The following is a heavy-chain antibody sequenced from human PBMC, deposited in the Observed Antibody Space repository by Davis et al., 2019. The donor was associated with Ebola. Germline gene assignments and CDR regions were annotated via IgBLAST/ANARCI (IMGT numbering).Heavy chain of an antibody. CDR3: ARGGRYSSSSFDY. J-gene: IGHJ4*02. D-gene: IGHD6-6*01. V-gene: IGHV4-59*01. CDR2: IYYIGST. CDR1: GGSISSYY. Sequence: SQTLSPTCPVSGGSISSYYWSWIRQPPGKGLEWTGYIYYIGSTNYNPSLKSRVTISVDTSKNQFSLKLSSVTAADTAVYDCARGGRYSSSSFDYWGQGTLVTVSS.